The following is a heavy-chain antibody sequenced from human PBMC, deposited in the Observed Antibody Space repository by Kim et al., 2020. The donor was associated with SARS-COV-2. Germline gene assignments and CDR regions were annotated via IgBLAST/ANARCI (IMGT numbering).Heavy chain of an antibody. Sequence: GGSLRLSCAASGFTFNSFAMGWVRQAPGEGLEWVSSISGSGGSINYADSVKGRFTISRDNSKNTLYLQMNSLRAEDTAVYYCARFSARPPWYFDHWGQGTLVTVSS. CDR2: ISGSGGSI. J-gene: IGHJ4*02. V-gene: IGHV3-23*01. CDR1: GFTFNSFA. D-gene: IGHD6-6*01. CDR3: ARFSARPPWYFDH.